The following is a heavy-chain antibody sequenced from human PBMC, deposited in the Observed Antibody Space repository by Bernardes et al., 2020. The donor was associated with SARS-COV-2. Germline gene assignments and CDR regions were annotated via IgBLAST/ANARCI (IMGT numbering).Heavy chain of an antibody. CDR2: INWNGGST. D-gene: IGHD3-10*01. V-gene: IGHV3-20*01. CDR3: ARGAGYGSGSYYGY. J-gene: IGHJ4*02. CDR1: GFTFDDYG. Sequence: GVLRLSCAASGFTFDDYGMSWVRQAPGKGLEWVSGINWNGGSTGYADSVKGRFTISRDNAKNSLYLQMNSLRAEDTALYHCARGAGYGSGSYYGYWGQGTLVTVSS.